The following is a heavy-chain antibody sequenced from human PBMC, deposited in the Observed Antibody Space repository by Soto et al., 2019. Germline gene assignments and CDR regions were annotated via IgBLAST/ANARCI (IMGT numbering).Heavy chain of an antibody. D-gene: IGHD2-21*02. Sequence: PSQTLCLTYTVSDGTINNLGCYWILNQQHPAKAPEWIGYSFHTGSTFYNPALETRVSMSVDTSTNQFSLKVTSVTAADTAVYYCARGRGSGDCFDYWGEGTPVTVSS. J-gene: IGHJ4*02. CDR2: SFHTGST. CDR3: ARGRGSGDCFDY. CDR1: DGTINNLGCY. V-gene: IGHV4-31*03.